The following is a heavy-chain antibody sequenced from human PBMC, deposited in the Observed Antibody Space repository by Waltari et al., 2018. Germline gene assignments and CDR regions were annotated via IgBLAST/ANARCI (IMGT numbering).Heavy chain of an antibody. CDR3: ARYEGHCIGDFCYFPDAFDT. D-gene: IGHD2-8*02. J-gene: IGHJ3*02. CDR2: IKHDGSET. CDR1: GFNLTDYW. V-gene: IGHV3-7*01. Sequence: GFNLTDYWMSWVRQAPGKGLEWVANIKHDGSETNYVDSVKDRFTISRDNAKKSVYLQMNSLRADDTAIYFCARYEGHCIGDFCYFPDAFDTWGQGTMVTVSS.